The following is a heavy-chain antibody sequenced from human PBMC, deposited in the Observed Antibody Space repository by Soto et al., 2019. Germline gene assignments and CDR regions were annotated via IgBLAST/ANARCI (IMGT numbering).Heavy chain of an antibody. CDR2: IKQDGSEK. V-gene: IGHV3-7*01. CDR3: ARDRRVSYYYYGMDV. J-gene: IGHJ6*02. CDR1: GFTFSSYR. D-gene: IGHD2-8*01. Sequence: GRSLRLSCAASGFTFSSYRMSWVRQAPGKGLEWVANIKQDGSEKYYVDSVKGRFTISRDNAKNSLYLQMNSLRAEDTAVYYCARDRRVSYYYYGMDVWGQGTTVTVSS.